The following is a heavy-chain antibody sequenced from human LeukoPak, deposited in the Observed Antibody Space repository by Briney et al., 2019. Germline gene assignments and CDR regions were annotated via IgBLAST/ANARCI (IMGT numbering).Heavy chain of an antibody. CDR2: IYYSGST. D-gene: IGHD5-24*01. CDR1: GGSISSYY. V-gene: IGHV4-59*01. CDR3: ARGSVEMATISYYYYYMDV. Sequence: SETLSLTCTVSGGSISSYYWSWIRQPPGKGLEWIGYIYYSGSTNYNPSLKSRVTISVDTSKNQFSLKLSSVTAADTAVYYCARGSVEMATISYYYYYMDVWGKGATVTISS. J-gene: IGHJ6*03.